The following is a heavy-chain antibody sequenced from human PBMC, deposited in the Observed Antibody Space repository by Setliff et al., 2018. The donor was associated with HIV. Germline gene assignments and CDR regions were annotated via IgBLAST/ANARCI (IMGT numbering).Heavy chain of an antibody. CDR2: MNPNSGNT. V-gene: IGHV1-8*02. J-gene: IGHJ3*02. Sequence: ASVKVSCKASGYTFTSYDINWVRQATGQGLEWMGWMNPNSGNTGYAQKFQGRVTMTRNTSISTAYMELSSLRSEDTAVYYCARGSSYSSSWYVFRPQALNDAFDIWAQWTMVTVSS. D-gene: IGHD6-13*01. CDR1: GYTFTSYD. CDR3: ARGSSYSSSWYVFRPQALNDAFDI.